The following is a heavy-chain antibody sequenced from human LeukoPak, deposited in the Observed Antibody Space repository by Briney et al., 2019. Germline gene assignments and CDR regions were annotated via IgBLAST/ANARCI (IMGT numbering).Heavy chain of an antibody. V-gene: IGHV3-21*01. CDR1: GFTFSSYS. D-gene: IGHD2-15*01. CDR3: ASDSAWNLHGGYLDH. Sequence: GGSLRLSCAASGFTFSSYSMNWVRQAPGKGLEWVSSISSSSYIYYADSVKGRFTISRDNAKNSLYLQMNSLRSEDTAVYYCASDSAWNLHGGYLDHWGQGTLVSVSS. J-gene: IGHJ4*02. CDR2: ISSSSYI.